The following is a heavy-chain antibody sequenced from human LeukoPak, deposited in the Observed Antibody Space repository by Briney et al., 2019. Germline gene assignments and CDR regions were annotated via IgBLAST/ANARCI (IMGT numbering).Heavy chain of an antibody. CDR1: GFTSSTYS. CDR2: ISSSSSFI. Sequence: GGSLRLSCAASGFTSSTYSMNWVRQAPGKGLGWVSSISSSSSFIYYADSVKGRFSISRDNAKNSLYLQMNSLRAEDTAVYYCGRVASGGSLDYGGQEPLVTVS. V-gene: IGHV3-21*01. CDR3: GRVASGGSLDY. J-gene: IGHJ4*02. D-gene: IGHD3-16*01.